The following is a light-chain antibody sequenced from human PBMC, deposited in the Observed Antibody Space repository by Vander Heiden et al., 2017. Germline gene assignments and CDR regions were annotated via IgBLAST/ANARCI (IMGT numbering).Light chain of an antibody. J-gene: IGLJ2*01. V-gene: IGLV2-11*01. CDR2: DVS. CDR1: SSDVGAYNY. CDR3: CSYSASYTLVL. Sequence: QSALTQPRSVSGSPGQSVTLSCTGTSSDVGAYNYVSWYQQHPGKAPNLIIYDVSGRPSGVPDRFSGSKSDNTAPLTISGLQAEDEADYVCCSYSASYTLVLFGGGTKLTVL.